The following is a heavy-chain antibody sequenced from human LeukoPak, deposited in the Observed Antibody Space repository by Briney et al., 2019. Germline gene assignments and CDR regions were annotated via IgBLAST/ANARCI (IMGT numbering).Heavy chain of an antibody. J-gene: IGHJ4*02. CDR2: ISGSGGST. Sequence: RGSLRLSCAASGFTFSSYAMSWVRQAPGKGLEWVSAISGSGGSTYYADSVKGRFTISRDNSKNTLYLQMNSLRAEDTAVYYCGGSLRFLEWLSPHNYWGQGTLVTVSS. V-gene: IGHV3-23*01. CDR3: GGSLRFLEWLSPHNY. CDR1: GFTFSSYA. D-gene: IGHD3-3*01.